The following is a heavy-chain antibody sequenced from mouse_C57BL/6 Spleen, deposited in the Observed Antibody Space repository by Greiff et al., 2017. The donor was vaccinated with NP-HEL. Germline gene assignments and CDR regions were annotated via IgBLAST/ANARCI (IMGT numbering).Heavy chain of an antibody. J-gene: IGHJ4*01. CDR2: IYPRDGST. V-gene: IGHV1-78*01. D-gene: IGHD2-1*01. CDR1: GYTFTDHT. Sequence: VQLQQSNAELVKPGASVKISCKVSGYTFTDHTIHWMKQRPEQGLEWIGYIYPRDGSTKYNEKFKGKATLTADKSSSTAYMQLNSLTSEDSAVYFCASANYLLWYLYYAMDYWGQGTSVTVSS. CDR3: ASANYLLWYLYYAMDY.